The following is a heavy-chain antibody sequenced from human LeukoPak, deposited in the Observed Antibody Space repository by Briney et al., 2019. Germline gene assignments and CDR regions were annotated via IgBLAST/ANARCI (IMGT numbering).Heavy chain of an antibody. D-gene: IGHD6-19*01. V-gene: IGHV4-39*01. CDR2: LYYSGST. J-gene: IGHJ4*02. Sequence: SETLSLTCTVSGGSISSSSYYWGWIRQPPGKGLEWIGSLYYSGSTYYNPSLKSRVTISVDTSKNQFSLKLSSVTAADTAVYYCARHEAGAYFYYFDYWGQGTLVTVSS. CDR1: GGSISSSSYY. CDR3: ARHEAGAYFYYFDY.